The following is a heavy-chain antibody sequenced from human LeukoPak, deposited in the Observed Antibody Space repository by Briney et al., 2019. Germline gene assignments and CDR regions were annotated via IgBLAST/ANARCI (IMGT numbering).Heavy chain of an antibody. J-gene: IGHJ4*02. Sequence: PGETLRLSCAASGFTFSSYAMSWVRQAPGKGLEWVSAISGSGGSTYYADSVKGRFTISRDNSKNTPYLQMTILSAEDTAVYYCAKGQLRSSPYTIPFDYWGQGTLVTVSS. CDR3: AKGQLRSSPYTIPFDY. D-gene: IGHD6-13*01. CDR1: GFTFSSYA. V-gene: IGHV3-23*01. CDR2: ISGSGGST.